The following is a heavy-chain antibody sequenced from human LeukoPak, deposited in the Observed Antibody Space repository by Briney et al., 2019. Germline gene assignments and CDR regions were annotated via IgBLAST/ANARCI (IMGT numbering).Heavy chain of an antibody. CDR1: GGPNSIYY. Sequence: PSETLSLTRTVSGGPNSIYYWRCIRQPAGRAVVWIGRNYSSGSTNYNPSLKSRVTMSVDTSKNQFSLKLSSVTAADTAVYYCARGEVLWFGELSSPYFDYWGQGTLVTVSS. V-gene: IGHV4-4*07. CDR2: NYSSGST. CDR3: ARGEVLWFGELSSPYFDY. J-gene: IGHJ4*02. D-gene: IGHD3-10*01.